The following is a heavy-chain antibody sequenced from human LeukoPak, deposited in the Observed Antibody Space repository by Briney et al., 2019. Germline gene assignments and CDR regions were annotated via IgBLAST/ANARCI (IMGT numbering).Heavy chain of an antibody. V-gene: IGHV4-30-2*01. J-gene: IGHJ4*02. Sequence: PSETLSLTCAVSGGSISSGGYSWSWIRQPPGKGLEWIGYIYHSGSTYYNPSLKSRVTISVDRSKNQFSLKLSSVTAADTAVYCCASSTISVWGGDNFDYWGQGTLVTVSS. D-gene: IGHD5/OR15-5a*01. CDR3: ASSTISVWGGDNFDY. CDR2: IYHSGST. CDR1: GGSISSGGYS.